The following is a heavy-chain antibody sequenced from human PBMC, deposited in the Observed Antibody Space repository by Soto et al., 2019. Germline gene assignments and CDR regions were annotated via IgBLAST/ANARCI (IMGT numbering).Heavy chain of an antibody. Sequence: GASVKVSCKASGFTFTSYAMHWVRQAPGQRLEWMGWINADNTDTKYSQNFKGRVTITRDTSASTAYMELSSLRSEDTAVYYCARDERGSGSYFGRLNWFDPWGQGTLVTVSS. CDR2: INADNTDT. CDR1: GFTFTSYA. CDR3: ARDERGSGSYFGRLNWFDP. J-gene: IGHJ5*02. D-gene: IGHD3-10*01. V-gene: IGHV1-3*01.